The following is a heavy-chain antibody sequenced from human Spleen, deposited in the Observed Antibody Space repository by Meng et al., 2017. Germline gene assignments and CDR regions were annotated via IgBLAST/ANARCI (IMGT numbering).Heavy chain of an antibody. CDR2: MKSNVDGGTV. Sequence: VELAGCFVKPRGSLTPACAASGFTFSNAWMTLVRQAPGKGLEWIGRMKSNVDGGTVDYAAAVKGRLFISRDDSENTFYLQMNSLKTEDTAVYYCSGHVDYWGHGTLVTVSS. CDR3: SGHVDY. V-gene: IGHV3-15*01. J-gene: IGHJ4*01. CDR1: GFTFSNAW.